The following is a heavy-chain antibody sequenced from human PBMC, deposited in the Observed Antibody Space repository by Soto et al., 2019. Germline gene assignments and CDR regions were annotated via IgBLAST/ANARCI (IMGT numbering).Heavy chain of an antibody. Sequence: ASVKVSCKASGGTFSTYTFSWVRQAPGQGLEWMGRIIPIFGTPYYAQKFQGRVTITADKSTSTVYMELSSLRSDDTAVYFCARGLECRGYCLDKPTWFALWGQGTLVTVS. J-gene: IGHJ5*02. V-gene: IGHV1-69*06. D-gene: IGHD2-15*01. CDR2: IIPIFGTP. CDR1: GGTFSTYT. CDR3: ARGLECRGYCLDKPTWFAL.